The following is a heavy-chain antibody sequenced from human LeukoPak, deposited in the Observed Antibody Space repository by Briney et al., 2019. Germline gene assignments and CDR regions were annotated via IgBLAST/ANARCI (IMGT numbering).Heavy chain of an antibody. CDR2: IRFDGGNK. CDR3: ATDIEVVISVHPSVAY. D-gene: IGHD2-15*01. CDR1: GFTLSNYG. Sequence: GGSLRLSCAASGFTLSNYGMHWVRQAPGKGLEWVAFIRFDGGNKYYAESVKGRFTISRDNSKNTLFLEMSSLRSEDTAVYHCATDIEVVISVHPSVAYWGQGTLVTVSS. J-gene: IGHJ4*02. V-gene: IGHV3-30*02.